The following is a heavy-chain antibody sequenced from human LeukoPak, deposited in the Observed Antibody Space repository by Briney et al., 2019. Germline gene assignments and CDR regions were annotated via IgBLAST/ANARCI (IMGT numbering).Heavy chain of an antibody. D-gene: IGHD3-16*01. Sequence: GGSLRLSCVLSTFTKAWMNWVRQAPGKGLEWVGRVKNRGDGMATDYAAPVKGRFIISRDDSKKTVYLQMNSLKTEDTAVYFCTTEYFGGFEYWGQGTLVTVSS. V-gene: IGHV3-15*07. J-gene: IGHJ4*02. CDR2: VKNRGDGMAT. CDR1: TFTKAW. CDR3: TTEYFGGFEY.